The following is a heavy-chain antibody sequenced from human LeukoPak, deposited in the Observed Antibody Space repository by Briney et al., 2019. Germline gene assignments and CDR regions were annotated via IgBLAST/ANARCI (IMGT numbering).Heavy chain of an antibody. V-gene: IGHV3-13*04. CDR1: GFTFSSYD. CDR2: VAITGDT. CDR3: TRGLTGGLDS. D-gene: IGHD1-26*01. J-gene: IGHJ5*01. Sequence: SGRSLRLSCAASGFTFSSYDMHWVRQALGKGLQWVSSVAITGDTYYLGSVKGRFTISRENAKNSLYLQMNSLRAGDTAVYYCTRGLTGGLDSWGQGTLVTVSS.